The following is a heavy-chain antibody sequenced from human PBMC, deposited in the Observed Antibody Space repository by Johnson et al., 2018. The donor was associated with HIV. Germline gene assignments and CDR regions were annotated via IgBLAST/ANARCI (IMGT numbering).Heavy chain of an antibody. CDR1: GFTFYEYG. CDR2: ISYDGSNK. Sequence: QVQLVESGGGVVQPGGSLRLSCVGSGFTFYEYGMSWVRQAPGKGLEWVAVISYDGSNKYYADSVKGRFTISRDNSKNIVYLQMNSLKIEDTSVYYCTPGPARIGLIRGIWGQGTMVTVSS. CDR3: TPGPARIGLIRGI. J-gene: IGHJ3*02. V-gene: IGHV3-30*19. D-gene: IGHD2-15*01.